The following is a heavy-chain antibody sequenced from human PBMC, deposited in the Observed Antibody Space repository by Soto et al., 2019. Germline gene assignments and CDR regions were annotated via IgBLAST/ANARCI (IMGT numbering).Heavy chain of an antibody. CDR1: GFNFPTFW. CDR3: ARHVFYYDSSGYYVSRENYGMDV. CDR2: IYPDDSDT. J-gene: IGHJ6*02. D-gene: IGHD3-22*01. Sequence: GESLKISCKHSGFNFPTFWIAWVRQMPGKGLEWMGTIYPDDSDTRYSPSFQGQVTISADKSIQTAYLQWGSLKASDTAMYYCARHVFYYDSSGYYVSRENYGMDVWGQGTTVTVSS. V-gene: IGHV5-51*01.